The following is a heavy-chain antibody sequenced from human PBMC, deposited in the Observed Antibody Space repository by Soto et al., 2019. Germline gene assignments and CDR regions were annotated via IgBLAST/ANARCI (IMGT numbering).Heavy chain of an antibody. V-gene: IGHV4-4*02. CDR1: GDSISNSRW. CDR2: IFHSGDT. Sequence: QVQLQESGPGLVKPSGTLSLTCAVSGDSISNSRWWTWVRQPPGKGLEWIGDIFHSGDTNYNPSLKSRVFISVDKSQNHFSLKVSSVTAADTAVYYCAYSTGWYRHDVWGQGTLVTVSS. J-gene: IGHJ3*01. D-gene: IGHD6-19*01. CDR3: AYSTGWYRHDV.